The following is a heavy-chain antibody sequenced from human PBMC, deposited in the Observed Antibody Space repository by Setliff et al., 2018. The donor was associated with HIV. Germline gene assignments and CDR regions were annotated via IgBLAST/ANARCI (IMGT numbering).Heavy chain of an antibody. Sequence: GGSLRLSCAASGFSISSNYMSWVRQAPGKGLEWVAVIYREYGAYYADSVKGRFTVSRDNSKNTVYLQMNNLRVDDTAVYYCVRIGHGYSFANGFDPWGQGTPVTVSS. CDR2: IYREYGA. CDR1: GFSISSNY. J-gene: IGHJ5*02. V-gene: IGHV3-53*05. D-gene: IGHD5-18*01. CDR3: VRIGHGYSFANGFDP.